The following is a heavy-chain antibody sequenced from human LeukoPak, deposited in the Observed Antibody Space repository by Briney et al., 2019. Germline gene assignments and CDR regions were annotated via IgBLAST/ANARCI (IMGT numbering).Heavy chain of an antibody. V-gene: IGHV1-18*01. Sequence: ASVTVSCKASGYTFISYGISWVRQAPGQGLEWMGWISGYNGNTNYAQKFQGRVTMTRDTSISTAYMELSRLRSNDTAVYYCARASYYYDSSGYPGYYFDYWGQGTLVTVSS. D-gene: IGHD3-22*01. CDR2: ISGYNGNT. CDR3: ARASYYYDSSGYPGYYFDY. J-gene: IGHJ4*02. CDR1: GYTFISYG.